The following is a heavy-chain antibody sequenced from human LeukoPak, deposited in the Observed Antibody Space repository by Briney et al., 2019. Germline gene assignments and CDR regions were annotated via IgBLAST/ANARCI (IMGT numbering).Heavy chain of an antibody. CDR1: GFTFTSTS. CDR3: ARARDGSYDY. Sequence: GGSLRLSCAASGFTFTSTSMNWVRQPPGKGLEWISYISSSSRTVHYADSVKGRFTISRDNAKTSLYLQMSSLRDEDTAVYYCARARDGSYDYWGQGTLVTVSS. V-gene: IGHV3-48*02. D-gene: IGHD1-26*01. CDR2: ISSSSRTV. J-gene: IGHJ4*02.